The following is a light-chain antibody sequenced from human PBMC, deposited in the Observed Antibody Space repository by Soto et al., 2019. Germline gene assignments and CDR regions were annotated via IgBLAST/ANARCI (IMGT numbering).Light chain of an antibody. CDR1: SSDVGGYNY. V-gene: IGLV2-11*01. J-gene: IGLJ2*01. CDR2: DVS. CDR3: CSYAGNYTLL. Sequence: QSALTQPRSVSGSPGQSVTISCTGTSSDVGGYNYVSWYQPHPGKAPKLMIYDVSKRPSGVPDRFSGSKSGNTASVAISGLQAEDEADYYCCSYAGNYTLLFGGGTKLTVL.